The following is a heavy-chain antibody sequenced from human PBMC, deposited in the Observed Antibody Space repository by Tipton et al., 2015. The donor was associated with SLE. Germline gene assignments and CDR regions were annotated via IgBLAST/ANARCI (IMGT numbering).Heavy chain of an antibody. CDR3: ARKGLDY. Sequence: TLSLTCTVSGGSISSHYWSWIRQPPGKGLEWIGYIYYSGSTNYNPSLKSRVTISVDTSKNQFSLKLSSVTAADTAVYYCARKGLDYWGQGTLVTVSS. J-gene: IGHJ4*02. CDR1: GGSISSHY. CDR2: IYYSGST. V-gene: IGHV4-59*11.